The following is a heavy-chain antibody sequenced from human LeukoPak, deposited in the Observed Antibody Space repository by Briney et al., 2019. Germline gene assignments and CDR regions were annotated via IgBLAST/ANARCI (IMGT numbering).Heavy chain of an antibody. CDR1: GGSFSGYY. CDR2: INHSGST. J-gene: IGHJ4*02. D-gene: IGHD1-26*01. CDR3: ARDRRLVGAYYS. V-gene: IGHV4-34*01. Sequence: SETLSLTCAVYGGSFSGYYWSWIRQPPGKGLEWIGEINHSGSTNYNPSLKTRVTISVDTSKNQFSLKLSSVTAADTAVYYCARDRRLVGAYYSWGQGTLVTVSS.